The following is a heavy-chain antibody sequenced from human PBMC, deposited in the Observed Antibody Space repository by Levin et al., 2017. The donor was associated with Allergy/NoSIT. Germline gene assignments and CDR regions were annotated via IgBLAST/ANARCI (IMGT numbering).Heavy chain of an antibody. Sequence: KISCKASGGTFSSYTISWVRQAPGQGLEWMGRIIPILGIANYAQKFQGRVTITADKSTSTAYMELSSLRSEDTAVYYCARDSGYSGYARFDYWGQGTLVTVSS. CDR2: IIPILGIA. V-gene: IGHV1-69*04. CDR3: ARDSGYSGYARFDY. D-gene: IGHD5-12*01. CDR1: GGTFSSYT. J-gene: IGHJ4*02.